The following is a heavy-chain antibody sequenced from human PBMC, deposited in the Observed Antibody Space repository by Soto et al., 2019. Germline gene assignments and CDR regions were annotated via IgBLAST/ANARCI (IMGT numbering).Heavy chain of an antibody. CDR2: ISNDGSNK. Sequence: HPGGSLRLSCAASGFSFSTYGMHWVRQAPGKGLEWVAFISNDGSNKYYADSVKGRFTISRDNSKNTLYLQMSSLRAEDTAVYYCAREGGNLNWFDPWGQGTLVTVSS. J-gene: IGHJ5*02. CDR1: GFSFSTYG. V-gene: IGHV3-30*03. CDR3: AREGGNLNWFDP. D-gene: IGHD1-26*01.